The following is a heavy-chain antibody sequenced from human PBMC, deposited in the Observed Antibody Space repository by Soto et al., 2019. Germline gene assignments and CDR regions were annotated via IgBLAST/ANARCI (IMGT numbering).Heavy chain of an antibody. CDR2: ISYDGSNK. CDR3: AKKVRRSWALADDSSGYSWYFDL. CDR1: GVTFSSYG. D-gene: IGHD3-22*01. Sequence: QVQLVESGGGVVQPGRSLRLSCAASGVTFSSYGMHWVRQAPGKGLEWVAVISYDGSNKYYADSVKGRFTISRDNSKNSLYLNMNSMRAEDTAVYYCAKKVRRSWALADDSSGYSWYFDLWGRGTLATVSS. J-gene: IGHJ2*01. V-gene: IGHV3-30*18.